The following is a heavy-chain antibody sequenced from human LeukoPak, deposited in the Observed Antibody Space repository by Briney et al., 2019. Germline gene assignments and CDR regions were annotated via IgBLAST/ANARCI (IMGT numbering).Heavy chain of an antibody. Sequence: ASVKVSCKASGYTSTSYGISWVRQAPGQGLEWMGWISAYNGNTNYAQKLQGRVTMTTDTSTSTAYMELRSLRSDATAVYYCARVGGYYPSHWYFDLWGRGTLVTVSS. CDR3: ARVGGYYPSHWYFDL. CDR2: ISAYNGNT. V-gene: IGHV1-18*01. CDR1: GYTSTSYG. J-gene: IGHJ2*01. D-gene: IGHD3-22*01.